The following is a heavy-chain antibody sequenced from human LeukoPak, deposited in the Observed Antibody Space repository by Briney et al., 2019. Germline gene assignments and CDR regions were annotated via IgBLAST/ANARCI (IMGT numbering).Heavy chain of an antibody. CDR1: GFTFSSYA. D-gene: IGHD5-18*01. CDR2: ISSNGGST. CDR3: VKDDVDTAMVTEEYYYYGMDV. J-gene: IGHJ6*04. V-gene: IGHV3-64D*06. Sequence: GGSLRLSCSASGFTFSSYAMHWVRQAPGKGLEYVSAISSNGGSTYYADSVKGRFTISRDNSKNTLYLQMSSLRAEDTAVYYCVKDDVDTAMVTEEYYYYGMDVWGKGTTVTVSS.